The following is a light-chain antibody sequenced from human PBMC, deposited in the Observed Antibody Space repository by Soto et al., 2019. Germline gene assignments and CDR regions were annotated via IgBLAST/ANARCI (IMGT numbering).Light chain of an antibody. V-gene: IGKV1-12*01. Sequence: DIQMTQSPTSVSASLGDRVTITCRASQDISSSLAWYQQKPGKAPKLLIYAASSLQSGVPSRFSGSGSGTDFTLSISSLQPEDFATYYCQQSYSTLWTFGQGTKVDI. CDR1: QDISSS. CDR2: AAS. CDR3: QQSYSTLWT. J-gene: IGKJ1*01.